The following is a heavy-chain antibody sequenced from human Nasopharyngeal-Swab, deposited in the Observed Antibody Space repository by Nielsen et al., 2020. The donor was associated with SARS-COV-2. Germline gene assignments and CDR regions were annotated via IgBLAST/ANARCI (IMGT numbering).Heavy chain of an antibody. CDR2: INPSGGST. CDR1: GYTFTSYY. Sequence: ASVKVSCKASGYTFTSYYMHWVRQAPGQALEWMGIINPSGGSTSYAQKFQGRVTMTRNTSTSTVYMELSSLRSEDTAVYYCARGGQYYDFWSGYLNPDYYGMDVWGQGTTVTVSS. V-gene: IGHV1-46*01. J-gene: IGHJ6*02. D-gene: IGHD3-3*01. CDR3: ARGGQYYDFWSGYLNPDYYGMDV.